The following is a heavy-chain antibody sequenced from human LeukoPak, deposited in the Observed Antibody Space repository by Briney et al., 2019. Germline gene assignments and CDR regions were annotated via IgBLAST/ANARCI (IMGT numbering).Heavy chain of an antibody. CDR3: AKFWSGSFEVGNLDY. J-gene: IGHJ4*02. CDR2: ISYDGSNK. D-gene: IGHD3-3*01. CDR1: GFTFSNYG. Sequence: GGSLRLSCAASGFTFSNYGMHWVRQAPGKGLEWVAVISYDGSNKYYADSVKGRFTISRDNSKNTLFLQMNSLRAEDTAVYYCAKFWSGSFEVGNLDYWGQGTLVTVSS. V-gene: IGHV3-30*18.